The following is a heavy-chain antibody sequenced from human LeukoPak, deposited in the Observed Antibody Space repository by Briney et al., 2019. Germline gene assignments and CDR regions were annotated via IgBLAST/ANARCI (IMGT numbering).Heavy chain of an antibody. CDR3: ATYRRWEDGAFDI. V-gene: IGHV1-24*01. CDR1: GYTLTELS. CDR2: FDPEDGET. J-gene: IGHJ3*02. D-gene: IGHD1-26*01. Sequence: ASAKVSCKVSGYTLTELSMHWVRQAPGKGLERMGGFDPEDGETIYAQKFQGRVAMTEDTSTDTAYMELSSLRSEDTAVYYCATYRRWEDGAFDIWGQGTMVTVSS.